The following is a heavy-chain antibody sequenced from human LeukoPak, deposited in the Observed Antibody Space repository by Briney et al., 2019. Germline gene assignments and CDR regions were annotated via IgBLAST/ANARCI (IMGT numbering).Heavy chain of an antibody. J-gene: IGHJ4*02. CDR3: ARVTGYMTEDYFDY. Sequence: SETLSLTCTVSGGSISSSSYYWGWIRQPPGKGLEWIGSIYYSGITYYNPSLKSRVTISVDTSKNQFSLRLSSVTAADTAVYYCARVTGYMTEDYFDYWGQGTLITVSS. D-gene: IGHD6-13*01. V-gene: IGHV4-39*07. CDR1: GGSISSSSYY. CDR2: IYYSGIT.